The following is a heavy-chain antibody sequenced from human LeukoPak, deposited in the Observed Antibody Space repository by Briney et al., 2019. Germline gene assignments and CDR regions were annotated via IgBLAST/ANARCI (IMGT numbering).Heavy chain of an antibody. CDR2: INAGNGNT. CDR1: EYTFTEYA. Sequence: ASVKVSCKASEYTFTEYAVNWERQAPGQRLEWMGWINAGNGNTKYAQKFQGRLTITRDTSASTAYMELSSLTFEDTAVYYCPRGRWSATTASYYLDFWGQGTLVTVSP. V-gene: IGHV1-3*01. J-gene: IGHJ4*02. D-gene: IGHD2-15*01. CDR3: PRGRWSATTASYYLDF.